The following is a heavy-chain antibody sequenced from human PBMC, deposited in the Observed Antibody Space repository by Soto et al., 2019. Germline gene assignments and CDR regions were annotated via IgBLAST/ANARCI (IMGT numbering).Heavy chain of an antibody. CDR1: GFTLRNYA. Sequence: LRLSCEASGFTLRNYAMTWVRQAPGKGLEWVSLISANDVGTYYAESVKTRFTISTDQSRNTVYLQMDSLRADDTAIYYCAKAKHDYKWDNRPPFDYWGQGTLVTVSS. D-gene: IGHD3-10*01. J-gene: IGHJ4*02. CDR3: AKAKHDYKWDNRPPFDY. CDR2: ISANDVGT. V-gene: IGHV3-23*01.